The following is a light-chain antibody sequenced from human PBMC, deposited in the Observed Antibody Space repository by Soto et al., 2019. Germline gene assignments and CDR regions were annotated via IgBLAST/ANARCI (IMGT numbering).Light chain of an antibody. J-gene: IGKJ5*01. Sequence: IQMTKSPSSLSASVGERVTITCRASQSIRSYLNWYQQKPGKAPKLLIYAASSLQSGVPSRFSGSGSGADFTLTISSLQPEDVAAYYCQKYNSAPLTFGQGTRLEI. CDR3: QKYNSAPLT. CDR2: AAS. CDR1: QSIRSY. V-gene: IGKV1-39*01.